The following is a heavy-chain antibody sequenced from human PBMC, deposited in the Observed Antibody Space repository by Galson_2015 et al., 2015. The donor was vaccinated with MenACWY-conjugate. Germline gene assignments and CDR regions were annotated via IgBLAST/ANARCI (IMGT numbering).Heavy chain of an antibody. CDR1: GFTFISYW. J-gene: IGHJ4*02. D-gene: IGHD1-1*01. CDR2: INSEGSDT. Sequence: AMRLSGAASGFTFISYWMNWCRQAPGKGLVWISRINSEGSDTTYADSLTGPFNIYTDNAKNTESRQMNSMTVDETAVYYCERISRLEVCGVYPHNWGQGTLVTVSS. V-gene: IGHV3-74*01. CDR3: ERISRLEVCGVYPHN.